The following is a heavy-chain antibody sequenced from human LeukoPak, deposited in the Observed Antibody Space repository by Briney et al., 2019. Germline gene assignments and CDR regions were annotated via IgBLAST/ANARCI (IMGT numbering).Heavy chain of an antibody. CDR3: AKSRGPGVDAFDS. V-gene: IGHV3-33*06. CDR2: IWYGGSNK. D-gene: IGHD3-10*01. Sequence: GRSLRLSCAASGFTFSRYGMHWVRQAPGKGLEWVAVIWYGGSNKYYADSVKGRFTISRDNSKNILYLQMNSLRAEDTAVYYCAKSRGPGVDAFDSWGQGTMVTVSS. CDR1: GFTFSRYG. J-gene: IGHJ3*02.